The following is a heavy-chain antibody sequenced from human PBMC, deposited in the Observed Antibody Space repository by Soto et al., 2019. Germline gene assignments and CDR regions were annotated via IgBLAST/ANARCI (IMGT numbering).Heavy chain of an antibody. J-gene: IGHJ5*02. D-gene: IGHD3-22*01. CDR2: INHSGST. Sequence: SETLSLTCAVYGGSFSGYYWSWIRQPPGKGLEWIGEINHSGSTNYNPSLKSRVTISVDTSKNQFSLKLSSVTAADTAVYYCARGITMIVVVTRRFDPWGQGTLVT. CDR3: ARGITMIVVVTRRFDP. CDR1: GGSFSGYY. V-gene: IGHV4-34*01.